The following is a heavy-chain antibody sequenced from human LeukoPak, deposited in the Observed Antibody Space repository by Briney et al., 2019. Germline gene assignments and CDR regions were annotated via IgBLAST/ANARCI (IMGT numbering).Heavy chain of an antibody. D-gene: IGHD6-19*01. V-gene: IGHV3-7*01. CDR1: RITFSSYW. CDR3: ARDKQWLDY. Sequence: PGGSLRLSCAASRITFSSYWMSWVRQAPGKGLEWVANIKQDGSEKYYVDSVKGRFTISRDNAKNSLYLQMNSLRAEDTAVYYCARDKQWLDYWGQGTLVTVSS. CDR2: IKQDGSEK. J-gene: IGHJ4*02.